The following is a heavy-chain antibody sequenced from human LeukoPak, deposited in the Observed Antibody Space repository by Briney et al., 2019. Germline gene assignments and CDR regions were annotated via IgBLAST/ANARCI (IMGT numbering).Heavy chain of an antibody. CDR2: INPSGGST. Sequence: GASVKVSCKASGYTFTSHYMHWVRQAPGQGLEWMGIINPSGGSTSDAQKFQGRVTMTRDTSTSTVYMELSSLRSEDTAVYYCARDLSYYGSGSLFQHWGQGTLVTVSS. D-gene: IGHD3-10*01. CDR1: GYTFTSHY. CDR3: ARDLSYYGSGSLFQH. J-gene: IGHJ1*01. V-gene: IGHV1-46*01.